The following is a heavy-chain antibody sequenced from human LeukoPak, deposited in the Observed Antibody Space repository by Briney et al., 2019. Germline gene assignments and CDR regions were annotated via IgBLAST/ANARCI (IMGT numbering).Heavy chain of an antibody. J-gene: IGHJ3*02. V-gene: IGHV4-39*01. Sequence: SETLSLTXTVSGGSISSSSYYWGCIRQPPGKGLEWIGGIYYSGSTYYNPSLKSRVTISVDTSKNQFSLKLSSVTAADTAVYYCARHLLYCSGGSCRAFDIWGQGTMVTVSS. CDR3: ARHLLYCSGGSCRAFDI. CDR2: IYYSGST. CDR1: GGSISSSSYY. D-gene: IGHD2-15*01.